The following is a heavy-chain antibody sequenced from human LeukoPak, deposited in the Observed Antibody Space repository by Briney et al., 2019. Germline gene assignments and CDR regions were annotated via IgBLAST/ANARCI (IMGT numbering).Heavy chain of an antibody. CDR1: GFTFTSYY. CDR2: INARDGDK. Sequence: ASVKVSCKASGFTFTSYYFHWVRQAPGQGLEWMGIINARDGDKNYAQKFQGRLIMTRDTSTNTVNMELSSLRSEDTAVYYCARGNRKDGQLSDYWGQGTLVTVSS. D-gene: IGHD1-1*01. V-gene: IGHV1-46*01. CDR3: ARGNRKDGQLSDY. J-gene: IGHJ4*02.